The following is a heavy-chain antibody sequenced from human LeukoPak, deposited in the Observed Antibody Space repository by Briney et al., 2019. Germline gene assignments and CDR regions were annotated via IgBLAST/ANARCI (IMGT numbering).Heavy chain of an antibody. V-gene: IGHV3-48*01. J-gene: IGHJ6*02. CDR3: ARDRGYGDHYYYYAMDV. CDR1: GFTFSSYT. D-gene: IGHD4-17*01. CDR2: ISGSSSTI. Sequence: GGSLRLYCAASGFTFSSYTMNWVRQAPGKGLEWVLYISGSSSTIYYADSVKGRFTISRDNAKNSLYLQMNSLRAEDTAVYYCARDRGYGDHYYYYAMDVWGQGTTVTVSS.